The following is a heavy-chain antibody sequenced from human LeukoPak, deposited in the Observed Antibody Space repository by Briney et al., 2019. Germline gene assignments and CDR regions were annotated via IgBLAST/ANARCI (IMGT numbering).Heavy chain of an antibody. CDR3: ARGPLDY. J-gene: IGHJ4*02. Sequence: GGSLRLSCAVSGFAFRNHWMQWVRQAPGKGLVCVSRINSDETTTTYADSVKGRFTISRDNAKNALYLQMNSLRADDTAVYYCARGPLDYWGQGTLVTVSS. V-gene: IGHV3-74*01. CDR2: INSDETTT. CDR1: GFAFRNHW.